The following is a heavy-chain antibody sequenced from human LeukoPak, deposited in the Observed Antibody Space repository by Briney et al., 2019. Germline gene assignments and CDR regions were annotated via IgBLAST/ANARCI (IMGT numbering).Heavy chain of an antibody. CDR2: ITTSSVYI. CDR3: ARMGLEELLIDYFDY. V-gene: IGHV3-21*01. D-gene: IGHD3-10*01. CDR1: GFIFSTYT. J-gene: IGHJ4*02. Sequence: PGGSLRLSCAASGFIFSTYTMSWVRQAPGKGLEWVSSITTSSVYIYYADSVKGRFTISRDNTKNSLYLQMNSLRAEDMAVYYCARMGLEELLIDYFDYWGQGALVTVSS.